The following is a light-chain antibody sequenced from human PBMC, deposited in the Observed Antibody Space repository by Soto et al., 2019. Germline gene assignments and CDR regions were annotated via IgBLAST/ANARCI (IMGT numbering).Light chain of an antibody. J-gene: IGLJ2*01. Sequence: QSALTQPASVSGSPGQSITISCTGTSSNVGSYNLVSWYQQHPGEAPKLMIYEASKRPSGVSNRFSGSKSGNTASLTISGLQAEDEADYYCCSYAGSDPMIFGGGTKLTVL. V-gene: IGLV2-23*01. CDR3: CSYAGSDPMI. CDR1: SSNVGSYNL. CDR2: EAS.